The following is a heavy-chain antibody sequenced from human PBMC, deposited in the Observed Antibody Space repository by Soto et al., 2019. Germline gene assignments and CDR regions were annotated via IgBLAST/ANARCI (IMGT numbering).Heavy chain of an antibody. Sequence: SETLSLTCTVSGGSIITSSFYCGWIRQPPGKWPEWIASIHYSGSAYYSPSLKSRVTTSIDTANNQFSLNLNSVTAADTSVYYCARHAAPYGGLGAYFDSWGQGTLVT. V-gene: IGHV4-39*01. CDR1: GGSIITSSFY. D-gene: IGHD4-17*01. CDR2: IHYSGSA. J-gene: IGHJ4*02. CDR3: ARHAAPYGGLGAYFDS.